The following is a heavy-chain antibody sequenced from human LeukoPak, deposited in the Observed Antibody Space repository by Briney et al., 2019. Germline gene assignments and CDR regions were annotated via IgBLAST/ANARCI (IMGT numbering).Heavy chain of an antibody. V-gene: IGHV3-33*03. J-gene: IGHJ3*02. CDR2: IWHDGRNK. CDR1: GFTFSNYG. CDR3: ARISREKVGATDSGAFDI. D-gene: IGHD1-26*01. Sequence: GGSLRLSCAASGFTFSNYGMHWVRQAPGKGLEWVAVIWHDGRNKYYVDSVKGRFTISRDNAKNSLYLQMNSLRAEDTAVYYCARISREKVGATDSGAFDIWGQGTMVTVSS.